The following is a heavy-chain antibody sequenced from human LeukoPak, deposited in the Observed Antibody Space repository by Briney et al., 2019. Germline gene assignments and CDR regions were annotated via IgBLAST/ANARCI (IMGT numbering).Heavy chain of an antibody. D-gene: IGHD6-19*01. Sequence: GGSLRLSCAASGFTFSSYNINWVRQAPGKGLEWVANIKQDGSEKYYVDSVKGRFTISRDNAKNSLYLQMNSLRDEDTAVYYCASEHVAVPGENWGQGTLVTVSS. CDR1: GFTFSSYN. J-gene: IGHJ4*02. CDR2: IKQDGSEK. V-gene: IGHV3-7*01. CDR3: ASEHVAVPGEN.